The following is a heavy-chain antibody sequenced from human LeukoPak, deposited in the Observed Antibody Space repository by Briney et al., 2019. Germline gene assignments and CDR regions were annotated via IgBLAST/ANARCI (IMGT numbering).Heavy chain of an antibody. D-gene: IGHD3-9*01. J-gene: IGHJ4*02. CDR1: GGSISSYY. CDR2: IYYSGST. V-gene: IGHV4-59*01. Sequence: SETLSLTCTVSGGSISSYYWSWIRQPPGKGLEWIGYIYYSGSTNYNPSLKSRVTISVDTSKNQFSLKLSSVTAADTAVYYCARNYDILPHFDYWGQGTLVTVSS. CDR3: ARNYDILPHFDY.